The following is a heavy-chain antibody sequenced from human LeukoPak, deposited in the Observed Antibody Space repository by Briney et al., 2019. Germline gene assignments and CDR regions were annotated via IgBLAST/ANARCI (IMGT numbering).Heavy chain of an antibody. CDR1: GGSFCSYY. CDR2: IYYSGST. Sequence: SETLSLTCTVSGGSFCSYYWSWIRQPPGKGLEWIGYIYYSGSTNYNPSLKSRVTISVDTSKNQFSLKLSSVTAADTAVYYCARDSGYYGMDVWGQGTTVTVSS. J-gene: IGHJ6*02. CDR3: ARDSGYYGMDV. V-gene: IGHV4-59*01.